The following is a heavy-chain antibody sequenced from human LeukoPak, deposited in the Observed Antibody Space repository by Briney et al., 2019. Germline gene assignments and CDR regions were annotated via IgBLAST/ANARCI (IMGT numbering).Heavy chain of an antibody. CDR3: ARASSGWQIYYYYYYMDV. D-gene: IGHD6-19*01. CDR1: GGSFSGYY. CDR2: INHSGST. V-gene: IGHV4-34*01. J-gene: IGHJ6*03. Sequence: SETLSLTCAVYGGSFSGYYWSWIRQPPGKGLEWIGEINHSGSTNYNPSLKSRVTISVDTSKNQFALKLSSVTAADTAVYHCARASSGWQIYYYYYYMDVWGKGTTVTVSS.